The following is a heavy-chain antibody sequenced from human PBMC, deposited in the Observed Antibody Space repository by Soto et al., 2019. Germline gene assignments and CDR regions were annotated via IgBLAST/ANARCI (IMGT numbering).Heavy chain of an antibody. D-gene: IGHD2-15*01. J-gene: IGHJ4*02. CDR2: INPSGGTT. Sequence: GSVKVSCKASGYTFTRYNVHCVVQSAGQGLEWMAIINPSGGTTYYVQKFEGRVTLTTDTSTSTVYMELSSLRSDDTAVYYCARVRGGGSEYFFDYWGQGTLVTVSS. CDR1: GYTFTRYN. CDR3: ARVRGGGSEYFFDY. V-gene: IGHV1-46*01.